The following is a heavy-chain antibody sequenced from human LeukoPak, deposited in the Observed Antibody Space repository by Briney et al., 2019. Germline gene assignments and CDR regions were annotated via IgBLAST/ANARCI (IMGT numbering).Heavy chain of an antibody. Sequence: TGGSLRLSCAASGFTFSSYGMHWVRQAPGKGLEWVAVIWYDGSNKYYADSVKGRFTISRDNSKNTLYLQMNSLRAEDTAVYYCATIVGATHGGMDVWGQGTTVTVSS. CDR1: GFTFSSYG. V-gene: IGHV3-33*01. J-gene: IGHJ6*02. D-gene: IGHD1-26*01. CDR2: IWYDGSNK. CDR3: ATIVGATHGGMDV.